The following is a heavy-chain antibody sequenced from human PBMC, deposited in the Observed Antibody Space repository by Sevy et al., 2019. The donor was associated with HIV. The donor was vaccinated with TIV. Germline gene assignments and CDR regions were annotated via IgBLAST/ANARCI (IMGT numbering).Heavy chain of an antibody. CDR1: GYTFTNYR. V-gene: IGHV1-18*01. D-gene: IGHD2-15*01. CDR2: ISPLNGDT. CDR3: ARAYCSGGRCYSLAY. J-gene: IGHJ4*02. Sequence: ASVKVSCEASGYTFTNYRITWVRQAPGQGLEWMGWISPLNGDTNYAQTLQGRVTMTTDTSTNTAYMELRSLRSDDTAVYYCARAYCSGGRCYSLAYWGQGTLVTVSS.